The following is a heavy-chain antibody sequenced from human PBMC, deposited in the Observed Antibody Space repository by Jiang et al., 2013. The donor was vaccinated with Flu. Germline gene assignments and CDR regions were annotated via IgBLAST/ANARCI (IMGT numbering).Heavy chain of an antibody. J-gene: IGHJ4*02. CDR1: GGSISSSSYY. V-gene: IGHV4-39*01. D-gene: IGHD3-22*01. Sequence: GPGLVKPSETLSLTCTVSGGSISSSSYYWGWIRQPPGKGLEWIGSIYYSGSTYYNPSLKSRVTISVDTSKNQFSLKLSSVTAADTAVYYCARLGYYDSSGSFIITFDYWGQGTLVTVSS. CDR2: IYYSGST. CDR3: ARLGYYDSSGSFIITFDY.